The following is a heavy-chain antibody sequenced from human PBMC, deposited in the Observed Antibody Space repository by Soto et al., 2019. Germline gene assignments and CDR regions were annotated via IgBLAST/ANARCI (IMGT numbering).Heavy chain of an antibody. V-gene: IGHV3-53*02. Sequence: EVQLVETGGGLIQPGGSLRLSCAASGFDVRSNFMSWVRQVPGKGLEWVSAIYSGGNTVYADSVKGRFIISRDISNNTVYLQLNTLRAEDTAVYYCARDRGYFDYRGLGTLVTVSS. J-gene: IGHJ4*02. CDR2: IYSGGNT. CDR3: ARDRGYFDY. CDR1: GFDVRSNF.